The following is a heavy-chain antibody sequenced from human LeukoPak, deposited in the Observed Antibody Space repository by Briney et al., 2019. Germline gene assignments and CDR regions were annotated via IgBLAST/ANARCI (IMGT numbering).Heavy chain of an antibody. Sequence: GASVKVSCKVSGYTLTELSMHWVRQAPGKGLEWMGGFDPEDGETIYAQKFQGRVTMTEDTSTDTAYMELSSLRSEDTAVYYCATDRRGLLGLDPAEYFQHWGQGTLVTVSS. V-gene: IGHV1-24*01. CDR2: FDPEDGET. J-gene: IGHJ1*01. CDR3: ATDRRGLLGLDPAEYFQH. CDR1: GYTLTELS. D-gene: IGHD1-1*01.